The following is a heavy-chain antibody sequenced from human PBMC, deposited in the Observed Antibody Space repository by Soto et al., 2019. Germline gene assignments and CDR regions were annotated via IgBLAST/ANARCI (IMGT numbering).Heavy chain of an antibody. D-gene: IGHD4-17*01. V-gene: IGHV3-21*02. J-gene: IGHJ5*01. Sequence: EVQLVESGGGLVKPGGSLRLSCAASGFTFSAYTMNWDRQAPGKGLEWVSSLDPSSTYIYYADSVKGRFTLSRDNAKNSLFLRLNSLRADDTALYYCVRGSYGDYDSWGQGTLVTVSS. CDR2: LDPSSTYI. CDR1: GFTFSAYT. CDR3: VRGSYGDYDS.